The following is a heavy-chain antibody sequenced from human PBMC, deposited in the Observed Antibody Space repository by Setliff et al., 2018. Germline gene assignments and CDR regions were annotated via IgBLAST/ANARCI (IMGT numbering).Heavy chain of an antibody. J-gene: IGHJ4*02. Sequence: KTSETLSLTCAVYGGSFSGYYWSWIRQPPGKGLEWIGEINHSGSTNYNPSLKSRVTISVDTSKNQFSLKLSSVTAADTAVYYCARGRIQLWKYYFDYWGQGTPVTVSS. D-gene: IGHD5-18*01. V-gene: IGHV4-34*01. CDR3: ARGRIQLWKYYFDY. CDR2: INHSGST. CDR1: GGSFSGYY.